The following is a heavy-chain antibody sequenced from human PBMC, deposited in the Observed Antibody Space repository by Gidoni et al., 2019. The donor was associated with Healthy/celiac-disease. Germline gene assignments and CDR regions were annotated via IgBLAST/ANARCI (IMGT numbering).Heavy chain of an antibody. Sequence: GKGLEWMGIIYPGDSDTRYSPSFQGQVTISADKSISTAYLQWSSLKASDTAMYYCARLGSGWYGGMSNGMDVWGQGTTVTVSS. CDR2: IYPGDSDT. D-gene: IGHD6-19*01. V-gene: IGHV5-51*01. J-gene: IGHJ6*02. CDR3: ARLGSGWYGGMSNGMDV.